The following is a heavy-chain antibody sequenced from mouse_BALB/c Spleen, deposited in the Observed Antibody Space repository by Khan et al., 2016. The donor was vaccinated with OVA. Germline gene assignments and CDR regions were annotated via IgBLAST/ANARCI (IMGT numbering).Heavy chain of an antibody. Sequence: EVQLQESGPGLVKPSQSLSLTCTVTGYSITSDYAWNWIRQFPGNKLEWMGYISYSGNTNYNPSLKSRISITRDTSKNQFFLQLNSVTTEDTATYYWARVYGGDYDYWGQGTTLTGAS. V-gene: IGHV3-2*02. CDR3: ARVYGGDYDY. D-gene: IGHD1-1*01. J-gene: IGHJ2*01. CDR1: GYSITSDYA. CDR2: ISYSGNT.